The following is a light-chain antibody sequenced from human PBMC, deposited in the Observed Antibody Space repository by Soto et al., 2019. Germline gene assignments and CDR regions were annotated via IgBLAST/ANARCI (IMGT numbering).Light chain of an antibody. Sequence: EIVLTQSPATLSLSPGERATLSCRASQSVSSYLAWYQQKPGQAPRLLIYDASNMATGIPARFSGSGSGTDFTLTISSLEPEDFAVYYCQQRSNWPRVFGGGTKVEIK. CDR2: DAS. CDR3: QQRSNWPRV. CDR1: QSVSSY. V-gene: IGKV3-11*01. J-gene: IGKJ4*01.